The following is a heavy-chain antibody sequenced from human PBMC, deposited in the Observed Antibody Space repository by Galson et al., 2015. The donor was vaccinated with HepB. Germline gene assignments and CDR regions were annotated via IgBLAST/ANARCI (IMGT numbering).Heavy chain of an antibody. CDR2: ISGSTYI. Sequence: SLRLSCAASGFSLSAYNMNWVRQAPGKGLEWVSPISGSTYIYYKDSVQGRFTISSDTAENSVYLPMNGLRSEDTAVYYCARDSGSYDVLTGYSSYFDLWGPGILVTVSS. D-gene: IGHD3-9*01. CDR1: GFSLSAYN. V-gene: IGHV3-69-1*01. CDR3: ARDSGSYDVLTGYSSYFDL. J-gene: IGHJ4*02.